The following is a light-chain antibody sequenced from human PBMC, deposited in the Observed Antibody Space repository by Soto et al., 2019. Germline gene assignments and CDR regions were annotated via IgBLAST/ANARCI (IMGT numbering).Light chain of an antibody. J-gene: IGLJ3*02. V-gene: IGLV1-40*01. CDR1: NSNIGGGYD. CDR3: QSYDNRLNILV. Sequence: QLVLTQPPSVSGAPGQRVTISCTGNNSNIGGGYDVHWYQHVPGSAPKLLISVNDNRPSGIPDRFSGSKSGTSASLAITGLQAEDEADYYCQSYDNRLNILVFGGGTKLTVL. CDR2: VND.